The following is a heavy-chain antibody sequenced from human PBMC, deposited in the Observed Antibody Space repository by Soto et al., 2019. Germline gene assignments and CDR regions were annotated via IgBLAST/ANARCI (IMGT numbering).Heavy chain of an antibody. CDR3: ARDQCFGGGRRCYYFDF. CDR2: ISNDGRGK. J-gene: IGHJ4*02. V-gene: IGHV3-30*04. D-gene: IGHD2-15*01. CDR1: GFTFITYA. Sequence: GGSLRLSCAASGFTFITYAIHWVRQAPGKGLEWVAVISNDGRGKYYADSVKGRFTISRDNSKNTLYLQMNSLRSDDTAVYYCARDQCFGGGRRCYYFDFWGQGTLVTVS.